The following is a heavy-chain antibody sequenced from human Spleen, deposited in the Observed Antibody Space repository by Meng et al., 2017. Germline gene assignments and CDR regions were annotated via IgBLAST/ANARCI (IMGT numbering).Heavy chain of an antibody. V-gene: IGHV4-59*12. CDR1: GGSNSSYY. CDR2: IYYSGST. D-gene: IGHD6-13*01. J-gene: IGHJ4*02. CDR3: ANSWYGAFDY. Sequence: QVQLPEPGPGLVKPSETLSRPCTVSGGSNSSYYWGWIRQPPGKGLEWIGYIYYSGSTNYNPSLKSRVTISVDTSKNQFSLKLSSVSAADTAVYYCANSWYGAFDYWGQGTLVTVSS.